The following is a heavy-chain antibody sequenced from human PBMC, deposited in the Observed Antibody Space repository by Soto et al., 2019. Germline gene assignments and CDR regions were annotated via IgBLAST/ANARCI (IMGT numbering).Heavy chain of an antibody. CDR3: ARDYYNSSGYYYYYYYYGMDV. Sequence: PGGSLRLSCAASGFTFSSYWMSWVRQAPGKGLEWVANIKQDGSEKYYVDSVKGRFTISRDNAKNSLYLQMNSLRDEDTAVYYCARDYYNSSGYYYYYYYYGMDVCGQGTTVIVSS. CDR2: IKQDGSEK. V-gene: IGHV3-7*01. D-gene: IGHD3-22*01. CDR1: GFTFSSYW. J-gene: IGHJ6*02.